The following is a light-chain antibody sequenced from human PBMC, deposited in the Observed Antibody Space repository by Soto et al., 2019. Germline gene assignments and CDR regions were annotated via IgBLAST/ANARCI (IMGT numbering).Light chain of an antibody. V-gene: IGKV1-5*03. CDR3: QQYNSYPYVT. CDR2: KAS. J-gene: IGKJ1*01. Sequence: DIQMTQSPSTLSASVGDRVTITCRASQSISSWLAWYQQKPGKAPKLLIYKASSLESGVPSRFSGSGSGTEFTLTISSLQPDDFAPYYCQQYNSYPYVTFGQGTKVDIK. CDR1: QSISSW.